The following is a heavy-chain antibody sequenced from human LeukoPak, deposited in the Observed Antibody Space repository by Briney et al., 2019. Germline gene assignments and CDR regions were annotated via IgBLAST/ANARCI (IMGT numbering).Heavy chain of an antibody. CDR3: ARRAGRYYFDY. J-gene: IGHJ4*02. D-gene: IGHD4-17*01. CDR2: IYYSGST. CDR1: GGSISSYY. V-gene: IGHV4-59*08. Sequence: SEALSLTCTVSGGSISSYYWSWIRQPPGKGLEWIGYIYYSGSTNYNPSLKSRVTISVDTSKNQFSLKLSSVTAADTAVYYCARRAGRYYFDYWGQGTLVTVSS.